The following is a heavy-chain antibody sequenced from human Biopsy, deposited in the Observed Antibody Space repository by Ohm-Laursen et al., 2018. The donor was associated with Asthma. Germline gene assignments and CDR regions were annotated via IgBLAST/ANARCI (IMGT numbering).Heavy chain of an antibody. D-gene: IGHD2-15*01. CDR2: ISYSGST. V-gene: IGHV4-61*01. Sequence: SETLSLTCTVSGGSVSSGSYYWSWIRQPPGKGLAWVSYISYSGSTDYNPSLKSRLTISMDTSKNQFSLKLSSVTAADTAVYYCARVPTTLRYFDLWGRGTLVTASS. CDR1: GGSVSSGSYY. CDR3: ARVPTTLRYFDL. J-gene: IGHJ2*01.